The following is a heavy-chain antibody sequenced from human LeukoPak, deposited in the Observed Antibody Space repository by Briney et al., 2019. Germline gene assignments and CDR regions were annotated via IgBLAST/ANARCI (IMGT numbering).Heavy chain of an antibody. J-gene: IGHJ4*02. CDR3: ARPQYCSSTSCYKGGDY. CDR2: IYYSGST. Sequence: SETLSLTCTVSGGSISSSSYYWGWIRQPPGKGLEWFGSIYYSGSTYYNPSLKSRVTIPVDTSKNQFSLKLSSVTAADTAVYYCARPQYCSSTSCYKGGDYWGQGTLVTVSS. D-gene: IGHD2-2*02. CDR1: GGSISSSSYY. V-gene: IGHV4-39*01.